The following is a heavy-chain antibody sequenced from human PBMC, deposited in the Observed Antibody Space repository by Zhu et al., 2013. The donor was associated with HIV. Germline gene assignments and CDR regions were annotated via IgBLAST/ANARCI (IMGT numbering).Heavy chain of an antibody. CDR3: ARVWVVGATWEFDY. D-gene: IGHD1-26*01. CDR1: GYTFTSYA. Sequence: QVQLVQSGAEVKKPGASVKVSCKASGYTFTSYAMHWVRQAPGQRLEWMGWINAGNGNTKYSQKFQGRVTITRDTSASTAYMELSSLRSEDTAVYYCARVWVVGATWEFDYWGQGTLVTVSS. CDR2: INAGNGNT. J-gene: IGHJ4*02. V-gene: IGHV1-3*01.